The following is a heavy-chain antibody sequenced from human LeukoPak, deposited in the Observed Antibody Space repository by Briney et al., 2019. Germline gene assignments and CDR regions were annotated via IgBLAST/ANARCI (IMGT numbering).Heavy chain of an antibody. Sequence: SETLSLTCTVSGGSISTYYWSWIRQPPGKGLEWIGEINHSGSTNFNPSLKSRVTISVDTSKNQFSLKVSSVTAADTAVYYCARRPLVGEIDYWGQGTLVTVSS. D-gene: IGHD1-26*01. CDR2: INHSGST. CDR1: GGSISTYY. CDR3: ARRPLVGEIDY. V-gene: IGHV4-34*01. J-gene: IGHJ4*02.